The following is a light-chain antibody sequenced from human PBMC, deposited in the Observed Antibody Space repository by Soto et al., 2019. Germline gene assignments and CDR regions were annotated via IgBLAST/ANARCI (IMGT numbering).Light chain of an antibody. CDR1: QSVSSN. Sequence: EIVMTQSPAALSVSPGDGATISCRASQSVSSNLAWYQQKPGQAPRLLIFGASTRATGIPTRFSGSGSGTEFTLTISSLQSEDFADYYCQQYNNWCKFGQGTKVEIK. CDR3: QQYNNWCK. V-gene: IGKV3-15*01. J-gene: IGKJ1*01. CDR2: GAS.